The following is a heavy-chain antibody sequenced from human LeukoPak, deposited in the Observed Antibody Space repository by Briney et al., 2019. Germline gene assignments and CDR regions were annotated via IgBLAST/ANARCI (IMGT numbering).Heavy chain of an antibody. CDR2: ISDNGLRT. CDR3: ARDRIGKYSIDY. Sequence: GGSLRLSCAASGFTFSAYTMNWVRQAPGKGLEWVAFISDNGLRTYYLESVKGLFTISRDDSKNTLYLQMNSLRVEDTAVYYCARDRIGKYSIDYWGQGTLVTVSS. V-gene: IGHV3-30*04. CDR1: GFTFSAYT. D-gene: IGHD2-15*01. J-gene: IGHJ4*02.